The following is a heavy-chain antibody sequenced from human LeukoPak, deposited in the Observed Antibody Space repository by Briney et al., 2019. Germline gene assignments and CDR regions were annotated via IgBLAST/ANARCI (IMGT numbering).Heavy chain of an antibody. J-gene: IGHJ4*02. Sequence: PGRSLRLSCAASKFTFSNYGMHWVRQAPGKGLEWVAVISSDGSNKYYADSAKGRFTISSDNSKTTMYLQMNSLRAEDTAVYYCAKSPSGVLRYFAPIDYWGPGTLVTVSS. V-gene: IGHV3-30*18. D-gene: IGHD3-9*01. CDR2: ISSDGSNK. CDR3: AKSPSGVLRYFAPIDY. CDR1: KFTFSNYG.